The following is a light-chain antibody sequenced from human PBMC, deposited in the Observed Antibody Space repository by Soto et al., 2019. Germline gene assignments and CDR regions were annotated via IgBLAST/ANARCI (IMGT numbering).Light chain of an antibody. CDR2: ATS. Sequence: DIQMTQSPSSVSASVGDRVIITCQASQDLSRWLAWYQQKPGKAPQLLIYATSTLQSGVPSRFSGSGSGTEFTLTISSLQPEDFATYYCQQANSFPHTLGGGTRVEIK. J-gene: IGKJ4*01. V-gene: IGKV1-12*01. CDR1: QDLSRW. CDR3: QQANSFPHT.